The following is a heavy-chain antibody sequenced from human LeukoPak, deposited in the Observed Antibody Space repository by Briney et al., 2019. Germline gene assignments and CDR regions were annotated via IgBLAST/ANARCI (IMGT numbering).Heavy chain of an antibody. V-gene: IGHV3-30-3*01. D-gene: IGHD3-22*01. Sequence: GGSLKLSCAASGFTFSSYAMHWVRQAPGKGLEWVAVISHDGSNKYYADSVKGRFTISRDNSKNTLYLQMNSLRAEDTAVYYCAREIPLHYYDSSGYFDYWGQGTLVTVSS. J-gene: IGHJ4*02. CDR2: ISHDGSNK. CDR1: GFTFSSYA. CDR3: AREIPLHYYDSSGYFDY.